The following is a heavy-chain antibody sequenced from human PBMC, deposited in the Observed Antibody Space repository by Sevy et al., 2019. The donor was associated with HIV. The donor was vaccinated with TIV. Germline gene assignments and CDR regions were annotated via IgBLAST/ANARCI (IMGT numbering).Heavy chain of an antibody. J-gene: IGHJ3*02. CDR1: GGSISSSSYY. V-gene: IGHV4-39*01. CDR2: IYYSGST. CDR3: GNREILDAFDI. Sequence: SETLSLTCTVSGGSISSSSYYWGWIRQPPGKGLEWIGSIYYSGSTYYNPSLKSRVTISVDTSKNQFSLKLSSVTAADTAVYYCGNREILDAFDIWGQGTMVTVSS. D-gene: IGHD4-4*01.